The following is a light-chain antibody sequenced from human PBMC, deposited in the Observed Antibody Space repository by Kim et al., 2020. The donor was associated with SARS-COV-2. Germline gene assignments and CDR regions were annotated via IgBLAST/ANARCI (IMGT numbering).Light chain of an antibody. CDR3: SSFATGATSL. V-gene: IGLV2-23*02. CDR2: EVT. CDR1: SSDIGGYDL. J-gene: IGLJ3*02. Sequence: GQSSTISCTGASSDIGGYDLVSWVQQHSGQAPKLIIYEVTKRPSGISYRFSGSKSGNTASLTISGLQTEDEADYYCSSFATGATSLFGGGTKVTVL.